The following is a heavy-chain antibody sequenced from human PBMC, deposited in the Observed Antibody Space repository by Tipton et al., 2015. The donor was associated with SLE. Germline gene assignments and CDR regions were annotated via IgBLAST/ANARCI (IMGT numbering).Heavy chain of an antibody. J-gene: IGHJ2*01. D-gene: IGHD2-2*02. CDR3: ARRGWSDCSSTSCYTDWYFDL. Sequence: LRLSCAASGFTFDDYAMHWVRQAPGKGLEWIGYIYYSGSTNYNPSLKSRVTISVDTSKNQFSLKLSSVTAADTAVYYCARRGWSDCSSTSCYTDWYFDLWGRGTLVTVSS. V-gene: IGHV4-59*01. CDR1: GFTFDDYA. CDR2: IYYSGST.